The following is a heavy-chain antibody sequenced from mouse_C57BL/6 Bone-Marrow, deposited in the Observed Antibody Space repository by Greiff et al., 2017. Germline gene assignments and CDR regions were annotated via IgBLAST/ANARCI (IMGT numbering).Heavy chain of an antibody. Sequence: QVQLQQSGAELVRPGTSVKVSCKASGYAFTNYLIEWVKQRPGQGLEWIGVINPGSGGTHYNEKFKGKATLTADKSSSTAYMELSSLTSEDSAVYYCARSYDYDDYTMDYWGQGTSVTVSS. D-gene: IGHD2-4*01. CDR1: GYAFTNYL. V-gene: IGHV1-54*01. CDR2: INPGSGGT. CDR3: ARSYDYDDYTMDY. J-gene: IGHJ4*01.